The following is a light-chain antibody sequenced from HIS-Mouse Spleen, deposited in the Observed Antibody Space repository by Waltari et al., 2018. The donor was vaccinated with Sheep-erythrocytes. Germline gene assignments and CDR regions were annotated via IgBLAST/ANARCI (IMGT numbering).Light chain of an antibody. Sequence: DIVMTQSPLSLPVTPGEPASISCRSSQSLLHSNGYNYLDWYLQKPGQSPQLLIYLGSNPASGVPDRFSGSGSGTDFTLKIRRVEAEDVGVYYCMQALQTPWTFGQGTKVEIK. CDR2: LGS. V-gene: IGKV2-28*01. CDR3: MQALQTPWT. J-gene: IGKJ1*01. CDR1: QSLLHSNGYNY.